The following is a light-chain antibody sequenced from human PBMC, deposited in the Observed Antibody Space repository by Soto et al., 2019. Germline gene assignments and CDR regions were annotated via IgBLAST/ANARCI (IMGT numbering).Light chain of an antibody. CDR1: TGAVTSDYY. Sequence: QAVVTQEPSLTVSPGETVTLTCACSTGAVTSDYYPTWFQQKPGQAPRPMISSINNKPSWTPARFSGSHPGDKASLTLSGVQPEDEAEYYCLLDDDGAQVFGGGTKVTVL. J-gene: IGLJ3*02. CDR2: SIN. V-gene: IGLV7-43*01. CDR3: LLDDDGAQV.